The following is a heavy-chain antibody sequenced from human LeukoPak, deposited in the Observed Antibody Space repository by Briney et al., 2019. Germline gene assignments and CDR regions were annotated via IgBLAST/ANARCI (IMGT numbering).Heavy chain of an antibody. D-gene: IGHD3-10*01. CDR2: IYTSGST. Sequence: PSETLSLTCTVSGGSISSYYWSWIRQPAGKGLEWIGRIYTSGSTDYNPSLKSRVTMSVDTSKNQFSLKLSSVTAADTAVYYCARGQLLWFGDLSYYGMDVWGQGTTVTVSS. V-gene: IGHV4-4*07. CDR3: ARGQLLWFGDLSYYGMDV. CDR1: GGSISSYY. J-gene: IGHJ6*02.